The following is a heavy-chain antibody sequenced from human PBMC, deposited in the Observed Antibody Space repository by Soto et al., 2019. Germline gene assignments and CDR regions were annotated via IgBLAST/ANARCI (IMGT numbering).Heavy chain of an antibody. CDR3: ASLLREIVLVPAAIDY. CDR2: IYYSGST. Sequence: SETLSLTCTVSGGSISSSSYYWGWIRQPPGKGLEWIGSIYYSGSTYYNPSLKSRVTISVDTSRNQFSLKLSSVTAADTAVYYCASLLREIVLVPAAIDYWGQGTLVTVS. CDR1: GGSISSSSYY. D-gene: IGHD2-2*01. V-gene: IGHV4-39*01. J-gene: IGHJ4*02.